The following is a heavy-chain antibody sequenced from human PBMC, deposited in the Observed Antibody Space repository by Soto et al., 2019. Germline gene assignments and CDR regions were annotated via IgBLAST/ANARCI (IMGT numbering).Heavy chain of an antibody. CDR2: ISSSSSTI. CDR3: ARVYYYYYMDV. J-gene: IGHJ6*03. Sequence: AGGSLRLSCAASGFTFSSYSMNWVRQAPGKGLEWVSYISSSSSTIYYADSVKGRFTISRDNAKNSLYLQMNSLRAEDTAVYYCARVYYYYYMDVWGKGTTVTVSS. V-gene: IGHV3-48*01. CDR1: GFTFSSYS.